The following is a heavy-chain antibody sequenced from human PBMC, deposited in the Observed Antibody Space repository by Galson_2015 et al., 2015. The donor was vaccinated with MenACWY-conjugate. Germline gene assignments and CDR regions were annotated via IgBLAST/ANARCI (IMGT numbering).Heavy chain of an antibody. CDR3: ARVEWLRFGMDY. Sequence: QSGAEVKKPGESLRISCKGSGYFFASYWIHWVRQIPGKGLEWMGRIDPSDSYTDYSPSFQGHVTISTDKSADTAFLHWTSLRASDTAIYYCARVEWLRFGMDYWCQGSLVTVSS. D-gene: IGHD5-12*01. J-gene: IGHJ4*02. CDR1: GYFFASYW. CDR2: IDPSDSYT. V-gene: IGHV5-10-1*01.